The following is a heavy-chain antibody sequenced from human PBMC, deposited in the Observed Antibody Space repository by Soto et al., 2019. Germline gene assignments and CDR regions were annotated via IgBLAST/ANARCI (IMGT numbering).Heavy chain of an antibody. CDR1: GGSISTYY. J-gene: IGHJ4*02. CDR3: ASDDGPDGYNPGXFDF. CDR2: IYYSGNT. Sequence: SETLSLTCTVSGGSISTYYWNWIRQPPGKGLEWLGYIYYSGNTNYNPSLKSRVTISLDPSKIQFSLKLSSVTAADTAIYFCASDDGPDGYNPGXFDFWGLGTLVTVSS. V-gene: IGHV4-59*01. D-gene: IGHD5-12*01.